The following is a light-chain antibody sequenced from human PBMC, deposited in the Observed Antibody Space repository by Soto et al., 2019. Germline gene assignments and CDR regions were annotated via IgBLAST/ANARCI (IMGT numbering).Light chain of an antibody. Sequence: QSVLTQPASVFGSPGRSITISCTGTSSDVGGYNFVSWYQQHPGKAPKLMIYEVSNRPSGVSNRFSGSKSGNTASLTISGLQPEDEADYYCSSYTTSSTVVFGTGTKATVL. CDR2: EVS. CDR3: SSYTTSSTVV. CDR1: SSDVGGYNF. V-gene: IGLV2-14*03. J-gene: IGLJ1*01.